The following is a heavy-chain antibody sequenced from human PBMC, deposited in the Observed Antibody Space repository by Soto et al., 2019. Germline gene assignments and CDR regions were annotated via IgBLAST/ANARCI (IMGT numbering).Heavy chain of an antibody. CDR1: GYTFTSYG. CDR2: ISANNGNT. J-gene: IGHJ4*02. V-gene: IGHV1-18*01. Sequence: QVQLVQSGAEVKKPGASVKVSCKAFGYTFTSYGISWVRQAPGQGLEWMGWISANNGNTNYAQKLQGRATMTTDTSPSTAYMELRSRRSDDPTVYYCARDRGSYALDHRGQGTLVTFSS. CDR3: ARDRGSYALDH. D-gene: IGHD1-26*01.